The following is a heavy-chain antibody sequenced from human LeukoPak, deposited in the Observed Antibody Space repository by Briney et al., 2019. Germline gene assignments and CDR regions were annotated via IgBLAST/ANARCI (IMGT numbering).Heavy chain of an antibody. V-gene: IGHV4-39*07. CDR3: ARGRIAAAGRWFDP. CDR2: IYYSGST. D-gene: IGHD6-13*01. J-gene: IGHJ5*02. Sequence: KPSETLSLTCTVSGGSISSSSYYWGWIRQPPGMGLEWIGSIYYSGSTYYNPSLKSRVTISVDTSKNQFSLKLSSVTAADTAVYYCARGRIAAAGRWFDPWGQGTLVTVSS. CDR1: GGSISSSSYY.